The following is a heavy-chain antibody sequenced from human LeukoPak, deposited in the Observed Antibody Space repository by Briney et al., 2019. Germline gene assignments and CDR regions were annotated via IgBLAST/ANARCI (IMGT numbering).Heavy chain of an antibody. CDR1: GGSFSGYS. Sequence: SETLSLTCAVYGGSFSGYSWSWIRQPPGKRLEWIGEINHSGSTYYNPSLKSRVTISVDMSKNQFSLKLTSVTAADTAVYYCARAHYRDYGGSDYWGQGTLVTVSS. J-gene: IGHJ4*02. CDR2: INHSGST. V-gene: IGHV4-34*01. CDR3: ARAHYRDYGGSDY. D-gene: IGHD4-17*01.